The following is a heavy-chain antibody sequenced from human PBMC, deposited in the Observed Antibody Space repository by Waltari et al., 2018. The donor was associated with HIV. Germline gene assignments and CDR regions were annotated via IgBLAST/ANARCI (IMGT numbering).Heavy chain of an antibody. D-gene: IGHD2-15*01. J-gene: IGHJ6*02. CDR2: INPSGGST. Sequence: QVQLVQSGAEVKKPGASVKVSCKASGYTFTSYYMHWVRQAPGQGLEWMGIINPSGGSTSYAQKFQGRVTMTRDTSTSTVYMELSSLRSEDTAVYYCARLGVVVAADYYYGMDVWGQGTTVTVSS. CDR3: ARLGVVVAADYYYGMDV. V-gene: IGHV1-46*03. CDR1: GYTFTSYY.